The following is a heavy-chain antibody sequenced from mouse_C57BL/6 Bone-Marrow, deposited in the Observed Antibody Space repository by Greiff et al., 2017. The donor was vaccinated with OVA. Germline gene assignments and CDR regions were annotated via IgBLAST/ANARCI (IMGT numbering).Heavy chain of an antibody. CDR1: GFNIKDDY. V-gene: IGHV14-4*01. Sequence: EVQLQQSGAELVRPGASVKLSCTASGFNIKDDYMHWVKQRPEQGLEWIGWIDPENGDTEYASKFQGKATITADTSSNKAYLQLSSLTSEDTAVYCFTPRGGSSYMTDDWCQGTTLTVSS. CDR2: IDPENGDT. CDR3: TPRGGSSYMTDD. J-gene: IGHJ2*01. D-gene: IGHD1-1*01.